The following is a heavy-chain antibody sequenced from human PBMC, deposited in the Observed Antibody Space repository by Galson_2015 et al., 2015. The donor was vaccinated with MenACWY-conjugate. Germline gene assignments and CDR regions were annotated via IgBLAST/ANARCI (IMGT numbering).Heavy chain of an antibody. CDR1: GYSFTTYW. D-gene: IGHD1-26*01. V-gene: IGHV5-51*01. Sequence: QSGAEVKKPGESLKISCKTTGYSFTTYWIAWVRQMPGTGLEWMGLISPGDSNTRYSPSFQGQVTISADKSTSTAYLQWSSLKASDTAMYYCARHPPGGRGMDVWGQGTTVTVSS. CDR2: ISPGDSNT. CDR3: ARHPPGGRGMDV. J-gene: IGHJ6*02.